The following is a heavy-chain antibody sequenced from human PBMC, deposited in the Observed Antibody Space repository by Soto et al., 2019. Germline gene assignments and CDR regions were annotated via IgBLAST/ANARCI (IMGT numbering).Heavy chain of an antibody. Sequence: ASVKVSCKASGYTFTSYDINWVRQATGQGLEWMGWMNPNSGNTGYAQKFQGRATMTRNTSMSTAYMELSSLRSEDTAVYCCARGCLRFLEWLSYYYYYSMDVWGQGTTVTVSS. J-gene: IGHJ6*02. D-gene: IGHD3-3*01. CDR2: MNPNSGNT. V-gene: IGHV1-8*01. CDR3: ARGCLRFLEWLSYYYYYSMDV. CDR1: GYTFTSYD.